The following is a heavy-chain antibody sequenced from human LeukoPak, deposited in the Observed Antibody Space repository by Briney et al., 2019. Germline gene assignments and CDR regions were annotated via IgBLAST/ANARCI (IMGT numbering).Heavy chain of an antibody. Sequence: GGSLRLSCVASGFTFNNAWMNWVRRAPGKGLEWVGRTRNKANSYTTEYAASVKGRFTISRDDSKNSLYLQMNSLKTEDTAVYYCAREGNYYDSSGYLFDYWGQGTLVTVSS. CDR1: GFTFNNAW. CDR2: TRNKANSYTT. CDR3: AREGNYYDSSGYLFDY. V-gene: IGHV3-72*01. J-gene: IGHJ4*02. D-gene: IGHD3-22*01.